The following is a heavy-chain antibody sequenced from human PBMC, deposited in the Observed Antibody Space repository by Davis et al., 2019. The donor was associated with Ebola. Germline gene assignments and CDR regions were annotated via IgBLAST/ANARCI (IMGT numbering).Heavy chain of an antibody. Sequence: GESLKISCAASGFTFSDYYMSWIRQAPGKGLEWVSYISSSGSTIYYADSVKGRFTISRDNAKNSLYLQMNSLRAEDTAVYYCATDTTTISTSTYWGRGTLVTASS. D-gene: IGHD5-24*01. V-gene: IGHV3-11*01. CDR1: GFTFSDYY. CDR3: ATDTTTISTSTY. J-gene: IGHJ4*02. CDR2: ISSSGSTI.